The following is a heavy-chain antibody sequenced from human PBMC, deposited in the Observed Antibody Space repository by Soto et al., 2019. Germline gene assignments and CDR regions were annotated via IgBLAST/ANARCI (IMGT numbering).Heavy chain of an antibody. J-gene: IGHJ6*03. V-gene: IGHV4-59*01. CDR1: GGSISSYY. D-gene: IGHD2-2*01. CDR3: ARDSSTSWNDDYYYMDV. CDR2: IYYSGST. Sequence: SETLSLTCTVSGGSISSYYWSWIRQPPGKGLEWIGYIYYSGSTNYNPSLKSRVTISVDTSKNQFSLKLSSVTAADTAVYYCARDSSTSWNDDYYYMDVWGKGTTVTVSS.